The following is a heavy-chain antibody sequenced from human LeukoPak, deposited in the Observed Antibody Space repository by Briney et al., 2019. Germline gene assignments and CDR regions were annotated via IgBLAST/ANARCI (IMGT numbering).Heavy chain of an antibody. CDR3: AKAKWLQSPFDY. Sequence: LPGRSLTLSCAASGLTFDDYAMHWARHAPGKGLEWVSDINWNSDAIVYAHSVKGRLPLSRDNSKNSLYLQTNSLRGEDTALYYCAKAKWLQSPFDYWGQGTRVPVSS. V-gene: IGHV3-9*01. CDR1: GLTFDDYA. J-gene: IGHJ4*02. CDR2: INWNSDAI. D-gene: IGHD5-24*01.